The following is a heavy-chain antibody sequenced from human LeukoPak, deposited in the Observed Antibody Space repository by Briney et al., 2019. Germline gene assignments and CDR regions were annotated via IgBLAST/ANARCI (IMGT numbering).Heavy chain of an antibody. CDR3: ARDGLIVGATSTDAFDI. CDR1: GFTFSDYY. D-gene: IGHD1-26*01. CDR2: ISSSGSTI. Sequence: GGSLRLSCAASGFTFSDYYMSWIRQAPGKGLEWVSYISSSGSTIYYADSVKGRSTISRDNAKNSLYLQMNSLRAEDTAVYYCARDGLIVGATSTDAFDIWGQGTMVTVSS. J-gene: IGHJ3*02. V-gene: IGHV3-11*04.